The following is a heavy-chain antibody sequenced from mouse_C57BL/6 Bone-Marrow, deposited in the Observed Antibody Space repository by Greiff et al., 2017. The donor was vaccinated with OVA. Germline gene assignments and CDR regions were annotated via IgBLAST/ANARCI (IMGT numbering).Heavy chain of an antibody. D-gene: IGHD3-1*01. CDR3: TRLGYYAMDY. V-gene: IGHV1-47*01. CDR1: GYTFTTYP. CDR2: FHPYNDDT. Sequence: QVQLQQSGAELVKPGASVKMSCKASGYTFTTYPIEWMKQTHGKSLEWIGNFHPYNDDTKYNDKFKGKATMTVEKSSSTVYLELSRLTSADSAVYYCTRLGYYAMDYWGQGTSVTVSS. J-gene: IGHJ4*01.